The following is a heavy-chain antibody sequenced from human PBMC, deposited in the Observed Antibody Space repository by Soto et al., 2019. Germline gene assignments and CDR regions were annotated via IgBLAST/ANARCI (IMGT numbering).Heavy chain of an antibody. CDR2: ISSSGSTI. CDR3: VPFTGTKFNTEYLQH. D-gene: IGHD2-8*01. J-gene: IGHJ1*01. CDR1: GFTFSSYE. Sequence: EVQLVESGGGLVQPGGSLRLSCAASGFTFSSYEMNWVRQAPGKGLEWVSYISSSGSTIYYADSVTGRFTSSRDHAKNSLDLQMNSLRAEDTAFYYCVPFTGTKFNTEYLQHWGQGTLVAVSS. V-gene: IGHV3-48*03.